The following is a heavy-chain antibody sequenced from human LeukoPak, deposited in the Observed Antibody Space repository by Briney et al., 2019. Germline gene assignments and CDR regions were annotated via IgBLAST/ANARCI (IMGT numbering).Heavy chain of an antibody. CDR1: GYSISSGYY. Sequence: SETLSLTCTVSGYSISSGYYWGWIRPPPGKGLEWIGSIYHSGSTNYNPSLKSRVTISVDTSKNQFSLRLSSVTAADTAVYYCARGTFDIWGQGTMVTVSS. CDR3: ARGTFDI. J-gene: IGHJ3*02. V-gene: IGHV4-38-2*02. CDR2: IYHSGST.